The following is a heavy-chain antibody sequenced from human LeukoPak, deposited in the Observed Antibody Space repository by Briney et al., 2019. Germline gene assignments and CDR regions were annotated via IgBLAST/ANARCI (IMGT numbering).Heavy chain of an antibody. J-gene: IGHJ5*02. D-gene: IGHD5-18*01. V-gene: IGHV4-59*01. CDR3: ARSLRIQLWKKAPDWFDP. Sequence: SKTLSLTCTVSGGSISSYYWSWIRQPPGKGLEWIGYIYYSGSTNYNPSLKSRVTISVDTSKNQFSLKLSSVTAADTAVYYCARSLRIQLWKKAPDWFDPWGQGTLVTVSS. CDR1: GGSISSYY. CDR2: IYYSGST.